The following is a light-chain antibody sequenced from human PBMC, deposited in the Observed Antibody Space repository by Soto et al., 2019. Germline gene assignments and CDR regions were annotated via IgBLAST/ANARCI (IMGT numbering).Light chain of an antibody. Sequence: DIQMTQFPSTLSASVGDRVTITCRASQTTNTWLAWYQQKPGTAPKLLIYDASSLEGGVPSRFSASGPGTEFTLSISRLQPDDLATYYCQQYISYPYTFGQGTKVEIK. CDR1: QTTNTW. J-gene: IGKJ2*01. CDR2: DAS. V-gene: IGKV1-5*01. CDR3: QQYISYPYT.